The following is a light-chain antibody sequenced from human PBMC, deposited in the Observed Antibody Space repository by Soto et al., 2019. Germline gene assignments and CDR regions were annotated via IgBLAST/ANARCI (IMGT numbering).Light chain of an antibody. J-gene: IGKJ1*01. CDR3: QQYYNTPT. Sequence: DIVMTQSPDSLTVSLGERATINCKSSQSVLYNTNNKNYLAWYQQKSGQPPKLLIYWASTRESGVPDRFSGSGSGTDFTLTISSLQAEDAADYYCQQYYNTPTFGQGTKVEIK. CDR2: WAS. V-gene: IGKV4-1*01. CDR1: QSVLYNTNNKNY.